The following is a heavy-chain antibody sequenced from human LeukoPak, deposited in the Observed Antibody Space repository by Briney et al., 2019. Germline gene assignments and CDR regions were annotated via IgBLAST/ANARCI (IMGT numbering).Heavy chain of an antibody. CDR2: INPNSGGT. CDR1: GGTFSSYA. D-gene: IGHD1-26*01. J-gene: IGHJ4*02. V-gene: IGHV1-2*02. CDR3: ARTHSGSYHRELDY. Sequence: GSSVKVSCKASGGTFSSYAISWVRQAPGQGLEWMGWINPNSGGTNYAQKFQGRVTMTRDTSISTAYMELSRLRSDDTAVYYCARTHSGSYHRELDYWGQGTLVTVSS.